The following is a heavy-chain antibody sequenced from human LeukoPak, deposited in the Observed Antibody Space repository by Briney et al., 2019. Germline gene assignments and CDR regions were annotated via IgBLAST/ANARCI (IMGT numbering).Heavy chain of an antibody. D-gene: IGHD3-10*01. V-gene: IGHV3-7*01. CDR1: GFTFSTYW. Sequence: PGGSLRLSCAASGFTFSTYWMSWVRQAPGKGLEWVANINQDGSEKSYVDSVKGRFTISRDNAKKSLYPQMNSLRAEDTAVYYCARDRVNYFDYWGQGTLVTVSS. CDR2: INQDGSEK. J-gene: IGHJ4*02. CDR3: ARDRVNYFDY.